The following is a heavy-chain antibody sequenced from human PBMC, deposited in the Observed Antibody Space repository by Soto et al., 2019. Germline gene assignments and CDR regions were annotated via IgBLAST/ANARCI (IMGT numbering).Heavy chain of an antibody. V-gene: IGHV4-34*01. CDR3: ARSWFGHQVHWFDS. J-gene: IGHJ5*01. Sequence: SETLSLTCAVYGGSFSGYYWSWIRQPPGKGLEWIGEINHSGSTNYNPSLKSRVTISVDTSKNQFSLKLSSVTAADTAVYYCARSWFGHQVHWFDSWGQGTLVTVS. D-gene: IGHD3-16*01. CDR1: GGSFSGYY. CDR2: INHSGST.